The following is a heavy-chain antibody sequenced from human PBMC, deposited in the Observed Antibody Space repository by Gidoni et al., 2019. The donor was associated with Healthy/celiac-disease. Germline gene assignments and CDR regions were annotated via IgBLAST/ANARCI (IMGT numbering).Heavy chain of an antibody. V-gene: IGHV3-9*01. Sequence: EVQLVESGGGLVQPGRSMRLSCGASGFTFDDYAMHGVRHAHGKGLEWVSSISWNSGSIGYSDSGKGRFTISRDNAKNSLYLQMNSLRAEDTALYYCAKATRYCSGGSCYSFDWDQKKYYFDYWGQGTLVTVSS. CDR2: ISWNSGSI. CDR3: AKATRYCSGGSCYSFDWDQKKYYFDY. D-gene: IGHD2-15*01. J-gene: IGHJ4*02. CDR1: GFTFDDYA.